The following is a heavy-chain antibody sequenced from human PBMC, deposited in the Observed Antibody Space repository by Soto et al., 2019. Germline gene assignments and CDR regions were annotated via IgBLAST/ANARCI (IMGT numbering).Heavy chain of an antibody. CDR1: GFTFGSHA. D-gene: IGHD3-3*01. CDR3: AKEPYSDFWSAYYYFDY. J-gene: IGHJ4*02. CDR2: ISGSGGSA. V-gene: IGHV3-23*01. Sequence: EVQLLESGGGLVQPGGSLRLSCAASGFTFGSHAMIWVRQAPGQGLEWVSAISGSGGSAYYADSVKGRFTISRDNSINTLYLQMNSLTAEDTALYYCAKEPYSDFWSAYYYFDYWGQGTLVTVSS.